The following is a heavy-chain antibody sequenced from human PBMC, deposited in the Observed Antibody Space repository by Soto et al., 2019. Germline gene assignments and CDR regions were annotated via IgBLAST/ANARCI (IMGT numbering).Heavy chain of an antibody. CDR1: GGTFSSYT. J-gene: IGHJ4*02. Sequence: QVQLVQSGAEVKKPGSSVKVSCKASGGTFSSYTISWVRQAPGQGLEWMGRIIPILGIANYAQKFQGRVTITADKSTSTAYMELSSLRAEDTAVYYCARTPPLGYCSGGSFYSDDYWGQGTLVTVSS. V-gene: IGHV1-69*02. CDR2: IIPILGIA. D-gene: IGHD2-15*01. CDR3: ARTPPLGYCSGGSFYSDDY.